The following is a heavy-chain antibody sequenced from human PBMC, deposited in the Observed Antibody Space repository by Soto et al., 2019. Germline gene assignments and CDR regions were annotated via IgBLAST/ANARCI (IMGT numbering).Heavy chain of an antibody. J-gene: IGHJ5*02. V-gene: IGHV3-9*01. CDR1: GFTFDDYA. CDR3: AKHGWP. D-gene: IGHD2-15*01. Sequence: EVPLVESGGGLVQPGRSLRLSCAASGFTFDDYAMHWVRQAPGKGLEWVSGISWNSGSIGYAGSVKGRFTISRENAMNAMYLQVNSLRGNESALYCCAKHGWPLGQGTLVTV. CDR2: ISWNSGSI.